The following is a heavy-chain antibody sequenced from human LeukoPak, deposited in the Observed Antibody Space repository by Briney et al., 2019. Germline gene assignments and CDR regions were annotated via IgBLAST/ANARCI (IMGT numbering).Heavy chain of an antibody. J-gene: IGHJ6*02. D-gene: IGHD2-2*01. CDR1: GFTFTSYY. Sequence: GGSVRLSCAASGFTFTSYYMHWVRQAPGQGLEWVGVISYSGGNTNYAQTFKGRFTISRDTSTNTLYLQMNSLRAEDLAVYYCANQIVVVPAATREIYYYYYGMDVWGQGTTVTVSS. CDR3: ANQIVVVPAATREIYYYYYGMDV. V-gene: IGHV3-30*02. CDR2: ISYSGGNT.